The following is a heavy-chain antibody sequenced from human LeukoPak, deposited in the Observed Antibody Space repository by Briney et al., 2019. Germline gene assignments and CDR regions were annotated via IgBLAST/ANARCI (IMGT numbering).Heavy chain of an antibody. CDR3: ATLPDSAMEDYYYYYMDV. D-gene: IGHD1-14*01. Sequence: PGGSLRLSCAASGFTFSSYEMNWVRQAPGKGLEWVSYISSSGSTIYYADSVKGRFTISRDNAKNTLYLQMNSLRAEDTAVYYCATLPDSAMEDYYYYYMDVWGKGTTVTVSS. CDR2: ISSSGSTI. CDR1: GFTFSSYE. V-gene: IGHV3-48*03. J-gene: IGHJ6*03.